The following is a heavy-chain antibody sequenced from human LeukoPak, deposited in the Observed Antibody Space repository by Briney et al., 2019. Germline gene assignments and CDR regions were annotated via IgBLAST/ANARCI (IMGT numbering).Heavy chain of an antibody. D-gene: IGHD6-13*01. CDR3: SRDFGRIAAAGTPLDY. Sequence: GGSLRLSCAASGFTFSSYGMHWVRQAPGKGLEWVAVISYDGSNKYYADSVKGRFTISRDNSKNTLYLQMNSLRAEDTAVYYCSRDFGRIAAAGTPLDYWGQGTLVTVSS. V-gene: IGHV3-30*03. CDR1: GFTFSSYG. J-gene: IGHJ4*02. CDR2: ISYDGSNK.